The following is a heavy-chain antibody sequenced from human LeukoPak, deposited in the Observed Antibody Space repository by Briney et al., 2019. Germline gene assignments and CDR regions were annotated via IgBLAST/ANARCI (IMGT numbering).Heavy chain of an antibody. D-gene: IGHD3-16*02. Sequence: PSETLSLTCTVSGGSISSGDYYWSWIRQPPGKGLEWIGYIYYSGSTYYNPSLKSRVTISVDTSKNQFSLKLSSVTAADTAVYYCARRRYDYVWGSYRSPPGAFDIWGQGTMVTVSS. CDR2: IYYSGST. CDR3: ARRRYDYVWGSYRSPPGAFDI. CDR1: GGSISSGDYY. J-gene: IGHJ3*02. V-gene: IGHV4-30-4*01.